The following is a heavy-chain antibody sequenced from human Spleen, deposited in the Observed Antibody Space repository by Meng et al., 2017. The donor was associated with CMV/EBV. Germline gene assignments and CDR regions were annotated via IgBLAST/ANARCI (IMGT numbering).Heavy chain of an antibody. J-gene: IGHJ4*02. D-gene: IGHD6-13*01. CDR3: AREPDIAATGTSYFDY. CDR2: INPSGGST. V-gene: IGHV1-46*01. CDR1: YTFTSYY. Sequence: YTFTSYYMHWVRQAPGQGLEWMGIINPSGGSTSYAQKFQGRVTMTRDTSTSTVYMELSSLRSEDTAVYYCAREPDIAATGTSYFDYWGQGTPVTVSS.